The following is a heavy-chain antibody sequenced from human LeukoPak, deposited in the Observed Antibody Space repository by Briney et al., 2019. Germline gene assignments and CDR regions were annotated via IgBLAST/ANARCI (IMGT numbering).Heavy chain of an antibody. D-gene: IGHD3-3*01. J-gene: IGHJ4*02. CDR2: IYPGDSDT. V-gene: IGHV5-51*01. CDR1: GYTFSSYW. Sequence: GESLKISCKASGYTFSSYWIGWVRQMPGQGLEWMGIIYPGDSDTRYSPSLQGQVTISVDTSIGTAYLQWSSLKASDTAIYYCARQNDFRLDYWGQGTLVTVSS. CDR3: ARQNDFRLDY.